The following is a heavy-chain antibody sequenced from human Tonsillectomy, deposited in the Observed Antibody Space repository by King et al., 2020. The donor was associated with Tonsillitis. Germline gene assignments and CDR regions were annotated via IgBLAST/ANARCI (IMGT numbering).Heavy chain of an antibody. CDR1: GFSLNTIGMR. J-gene: IGHJ3*02. D-gene: IGHD2-21*02. V-gene: IGHV2-70*04. CDR3: ARMRDSSSAFDI. Sequence: TLTESGPALVKPTQNLTLNCTFSGFSLNTIGMRVNWIRQPPGKALEWLARIDWDDDKFYSTSLKTRPTIPKDTSKNQVVLTITNMDPVNTATYYCARMRDSSSAFDIGGQGTMVTVS. CDR2: IDWDDDK.